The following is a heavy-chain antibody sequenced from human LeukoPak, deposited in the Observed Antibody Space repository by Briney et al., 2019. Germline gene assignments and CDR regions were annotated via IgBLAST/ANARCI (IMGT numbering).Heavy chain of an antibody. J-gene: IGHJ3*02. CDR1: GGTFSSYA. CDR3: ARSGGAQSAFDI. CDR2: IIPIFGTA. Sequence: VXVSXKASGGTFSSYAISWVRQAPGQGLEWMGGIIPIFGTANYAQKFQGRVTITADESTSTAYMELSSLRSEDTAVYYCARSGGAQSAFDIWGQGTMVTVSS. V-gene: IGHV1-69*13. D-gene: IGHD3-16*01.